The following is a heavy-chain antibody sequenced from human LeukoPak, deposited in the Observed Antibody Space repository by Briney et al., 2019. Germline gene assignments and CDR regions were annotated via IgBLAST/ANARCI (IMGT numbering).Heavy chain of an antibody. CDR2: ISGSGGST. CDR1: GFTFSSYA. CDR3: AKERDFWSGYSPFFYFDY. V-gene: IGHV3-23*01. Sequence: GGSLRLSCAASGFTFSSYAMSWVRQAPGKGLEWVSAISGSGGSTYYADSVKGRFTISRDNSKNTLYLQMNSLRAEDTAVYFCAKERDFWSGYSPFFYFDYWGQGSLVTVSS. D-gene: IGHD3-3*01. J-gene: IGHJ4*02.